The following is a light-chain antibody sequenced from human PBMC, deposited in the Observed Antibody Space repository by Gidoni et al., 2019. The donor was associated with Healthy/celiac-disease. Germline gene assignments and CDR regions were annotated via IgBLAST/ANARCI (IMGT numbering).Light chain of an antibody. CDR3: SSYTSSSSGV. V-gene: IGLV2-14*03. Sequence: QSALTQPASVSGSPGQSITLSCTGTSSDVGGYNYVSWYQQHPGKAPKLMIYDVSNRASGVSNRFSGSKSGNTASLTISGLQAEDEADYYCSSYTSSSSGVFGTGTKVT. J-gene: IGLJ1*01. CDR1: SSDVGGYNY. CDR2: DVS.